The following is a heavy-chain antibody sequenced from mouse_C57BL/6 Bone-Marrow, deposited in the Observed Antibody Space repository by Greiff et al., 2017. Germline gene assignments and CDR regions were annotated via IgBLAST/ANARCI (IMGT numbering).Heavy chain of an antibody. V-gene: IGHV5-9*01. CDR2: ISGGGGNT. Sequence: EVQLVESGGGLVKPGGSLKLSCAASGFTFSSYTMSWVRQTPEKRLQWVAAISGGGGNTYYPDCVKGRFTISRDNDKKILYLQMSSLRSEDTALYYCSRQVTTVLATKYFDVWGTGTTVTVSS. CDR1: GFTFSSYT. D-gene: IGHD1-1*01. CDR3: SRQVTTVLATKYFDV. J-gene: IGHJ1*03.